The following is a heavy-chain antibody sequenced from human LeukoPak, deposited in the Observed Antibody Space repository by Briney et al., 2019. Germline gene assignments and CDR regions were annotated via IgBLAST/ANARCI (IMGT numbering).Heavy chain of an antibody. CDR2: FDPEDGET. CDR3: AVAPYYYGSGSYSSRGGYFDY. CDR1: GYTLTELS. J-gene: IGHJ4*02. Sequence: ASVKVSCKVSGYTLTELSMHWVRQAPGKGLEWMGGFDPEDGETIYAQKFQGRVTMTEDTSTDTAYMELSSLRSEDTAVYYCAVAPYYYGSGSYSSRGGYFDYWGQGTLVTVSS. V-gene: IGHV1-24*01. D-gene: IGHD3-10*01.